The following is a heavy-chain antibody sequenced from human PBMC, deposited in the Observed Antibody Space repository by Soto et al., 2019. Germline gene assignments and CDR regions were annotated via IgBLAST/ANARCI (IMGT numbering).Heavy chain of an antibody. V-gene: IGHV3-21*01. Sequence: EVQLVESGGGLVKPGGSLRLSCAASGFTFSSYSMNWVRQAPGKGLEWVSSISSSRSYIYYADSVRGRFTLSRDDPKNSLYLQMNSLRAEATAVYYCARDPSMVRGENWYFDLWGRGTLVTVSS. CDR3: ARDPSMVRGENWYFDL. CDR2: ISSSRSYI. J-gene: IGHJ2*01. CDR1: GFTFSSYS. D-gene: IGHD3-10*01.